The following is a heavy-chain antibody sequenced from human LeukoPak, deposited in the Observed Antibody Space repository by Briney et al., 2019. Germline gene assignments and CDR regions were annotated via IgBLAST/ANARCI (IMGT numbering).Heavy chain of an antibody. D-gene: IGHD3-16*01. CDR2: ISYDGSNK. CDR1: GGTFSSYA. CDR3: ARGWYGGFGYFDY. Sequence: SCKASGGTFSSYAMHWVRQAPGKGLEWVAVISYDGSNKYYADSVKGRFTISRDNSKNTLYLQMNSLRAEDTAVYYCARGWYGGFGYFDYWGQGTLVTVSS. V-gene: IGHV3-30*04. J-gene: IGHJ4*02.